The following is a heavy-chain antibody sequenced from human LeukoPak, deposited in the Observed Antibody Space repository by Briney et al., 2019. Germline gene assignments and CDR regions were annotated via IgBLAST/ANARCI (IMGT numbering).Heavy chain of an antibody. D-gene: IGHD2-2*01. V-gene: IGHV4-59*01. CDR2: IYYSGST. Sequence: SETLSLTCTVSGDSISSYYWSWIRQPPGKGLELNGYIYYSGSTNYNPSLKSRVTISVDTSKNQFSLKLSSVTAADTAVYYCATQYCSSTSCSYPFDPWGQGTLVTVSS. CDR1: GDSISSYY. CDR3: ATQYCSSTSCSYPFDP. J-gene: IGHJ5*02.